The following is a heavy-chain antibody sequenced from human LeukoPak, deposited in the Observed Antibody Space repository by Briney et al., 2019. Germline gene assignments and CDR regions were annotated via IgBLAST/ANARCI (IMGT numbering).Heavy chain of an antibody. J-gene: IGHJ4*02. CDR2: IYTSGST. Sequence: SETLSLTCTVSGASMSNYYCHWIRQSAGKGLEWIGRIYTSGSTNYNPFLKSRATMSVDTSKNQFSLKINSLTADDTGVYYCARGYYNSSGYSFDYWGQGTLVTVSS. V-gene: IGHV4-4*07. CDR1: GASMSNYY. D-gene: IGHD3-22*01. CDR3: ARGYYNSSGYSFDY.